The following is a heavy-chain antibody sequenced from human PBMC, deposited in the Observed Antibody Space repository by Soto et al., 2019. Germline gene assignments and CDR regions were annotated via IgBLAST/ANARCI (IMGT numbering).Heavy chain of an antibody. D-gene: IGHD5-12*01. CDR2: ISARGGSL. CDR3: EKGSIEYSASVDN. V-gene: IGHV3-23*01. CDR1: GFSFSSYA. J-gene: IGHJ4*02. Sequence: EVQLLESGGGLVQPGGSLRLSCAASGFSFSSYAMVWVRQAPGKGLEWVSVISARGGSLYFADSVKGRFTISRDNSKNVLSREMNSLRAEDTATYFCEKGSIEYSASVDNWGQGTLVVVSS.